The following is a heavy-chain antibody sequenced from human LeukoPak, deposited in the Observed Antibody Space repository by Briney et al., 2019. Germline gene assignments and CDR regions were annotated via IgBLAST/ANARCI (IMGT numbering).Heavy chain of an antibody. J-gene: IGHJ4*02. V-gene: IGHV4-59*01. CDR2: IYYSGST. CDR3: ARLNIAEAGANFFDY. Sequence: SETLSLTCTVSGGSISSYYWSWIRQPPGKGLEWIGYIYYSGSTNYNPSLKSRVTISVDTSKNQFSLKLSSVTAADTAVYYCARLNIAEAGANFFDYWGQGTLVTVSS. D-gene: IGHD6-13*01. CDR1: GGSISSYY.